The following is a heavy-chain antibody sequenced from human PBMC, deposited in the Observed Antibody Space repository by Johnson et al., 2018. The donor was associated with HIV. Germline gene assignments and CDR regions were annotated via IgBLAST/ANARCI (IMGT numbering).Heavy chain of an antibody. CDR3: ARDRGPDATMVGDAFDI. D-gene: IGHD5-18*01. V-gene: IGHV3-30-3*01. CDR1: GFTFSSYA. J-gene: IGHJ3*02. CDR2: ISYDGSNK. Sequence: QVQLVESGGGVVQPGRSLRLSCAASGFTFSSYAMHWVRQAPGKGLEWVAVISYDGSNKYYADSVKGRFTISRDDSKNTAYLQMNSLKTEDTAVYYCARDRGPDATMVGDAFDIWGQGTMVTVSS.